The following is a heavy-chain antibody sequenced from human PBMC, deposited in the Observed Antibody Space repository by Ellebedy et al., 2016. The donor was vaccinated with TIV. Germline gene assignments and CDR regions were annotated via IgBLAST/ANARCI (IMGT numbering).Heavy chain of an antibody. CDR2: IKQDGSEQ. J-gene: IGHJ4*02. D-gene: IGHD5-24*01. CDR3: ARDKGDDNGSKFDY. V-gene: IGHV3-7*03. Sequence: GESLKISCGTSGFTFSNYWMTWVRQAPGKGLEWVANIKQDGSEQYYVDSVKGRFTISRDNAKQLLYLEMNSLRAEDTAVYYCARDKGDDNGSKFDYWGQGTLVTVSS. CDR1: GFTFSNYW.